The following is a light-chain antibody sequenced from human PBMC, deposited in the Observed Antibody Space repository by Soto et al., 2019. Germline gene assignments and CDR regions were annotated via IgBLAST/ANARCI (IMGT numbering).Light chain of an antibody. J-gene: IGLJ1*01. CDR2: EVS. Sequence: QSALTQPPSASGSPGQSVTISCTGTSSDVGSFNSVSWYQQHPGKAPKLMISEVSKRPSGVPDRFSGSKSGNTASLTVSGLQAEDEADYFCSSYAGSSSFVFGAGTKVT. V-gene: IGLV2-8*01. CDR1: SSDVGSFNS. CDR3: SSYAGSSSFV.